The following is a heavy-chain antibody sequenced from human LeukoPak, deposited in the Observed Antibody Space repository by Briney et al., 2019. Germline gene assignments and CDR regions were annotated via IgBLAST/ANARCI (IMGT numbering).Heavy chain of an antibody. CDR3: AKSRADGYNSPYDY. CDR2: ISGSGGST. D-gene: IGHD5-24*01. J-gene: IGHJ4*02. Sequence: GGSLRLSCAASGFTFSSYAMSWVRQAPGKGLEWVSAISGSGGSTYYADSVKGWFTISRDNSKNTLYLQMNSLRAEDTAVYYCAKSRADGYNSPYDYWGQGTLVTVSS. CDR1: GFTFSSYA. V-gene: IGHV3-23*01.